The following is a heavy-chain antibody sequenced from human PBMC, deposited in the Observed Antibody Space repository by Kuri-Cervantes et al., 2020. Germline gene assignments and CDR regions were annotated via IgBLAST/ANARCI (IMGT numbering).Heavy chain of an antibody. CDR1: GFSFNTYN. D-gene: IGHD4-17*01. CDR2: ISSSSSTI. J-gene: IGHJ4*02. V-gene: IGHV3-48*04. CDR3: AKGGYGEVDY. Sequence: GESLKISCAASGFSFNTYNMNWVRQAPGKGLEWVSYISSSSSTIYYADSVKGRFTISRDNAKNSLYLQMNSLRAEDTALYYCAKGGYGEVDYCGQGTLVTVSS.